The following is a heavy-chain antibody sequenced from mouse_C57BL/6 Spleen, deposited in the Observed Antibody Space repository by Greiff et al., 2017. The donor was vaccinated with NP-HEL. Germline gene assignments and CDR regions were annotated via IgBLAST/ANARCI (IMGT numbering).Heavy chain of an antibody. V-gene: IGHV2-9-1*01. J-gene: IGHJ2*01. D-gene: IGHD3-2*02. Sequence: VQLQQSGPGLVAPSQSLSITCTVSGFSLTSYAISWVPQPPGTGLELLGVIWPGGGPHYTLALKSRLSISKDNSKSQVVVKMNSLQTDDTARYYCARWGDEAFDYWGKGTTLTGSS. CDR2: IWPGGGP. CDR1: GFSLTSYA. CDR3: ARWGDEAFDY.